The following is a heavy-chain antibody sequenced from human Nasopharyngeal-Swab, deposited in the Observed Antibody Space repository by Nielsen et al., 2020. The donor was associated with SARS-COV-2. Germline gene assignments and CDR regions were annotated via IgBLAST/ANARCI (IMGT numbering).Heavy chain of an antibody. J-gene: IGHJ4*02. CDR3: ARDSFGSGGTSPEDDY. Sequence: SVKVSCKASGYTFTSYGISWVRQAPGQGLEWMGGIIPIFGTANYAQKFQGRVTITADESTSTAYMELSSLRSEDTAVYYCARDSFGSGGTSPEDDYWGQGTLVTVSS. CDR1: GYTFTSYG. D-gene: IGHD2-15*01. CDR2: IIPIFGTA. V-gene: IGHV1-69*13.